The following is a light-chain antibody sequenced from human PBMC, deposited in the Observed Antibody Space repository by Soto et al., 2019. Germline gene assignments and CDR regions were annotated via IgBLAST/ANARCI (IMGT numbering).Light chain of an antibody. CDR1: QSISGY. CDR2: AAS. V-gene: IGKV1-39*01. CDR3: EQSYSTPYT. Sequence: DIPMTQSPSSLSASVGDRVTITCRASQSISGYLNWYQQKPGKAPKLLIYAASSLQSGVPSRFSGSGSGTDFTLTISSLQPDDFATYYCEQSYSTPYTFGQVTKLEIK. J-gene: IGKJ2*01.